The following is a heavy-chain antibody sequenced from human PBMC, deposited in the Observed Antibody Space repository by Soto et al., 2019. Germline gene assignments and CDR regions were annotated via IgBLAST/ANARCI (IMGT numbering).Heavy chain of an antibody. CDR2: IYYSGST. CDR1: GGSISSSSYY. D-gene: IGHD6-13*01. Sequence: SSETLSLTCTVSGGSISSSSYYWGWIRQPPGKGLEWIGSIYYSGSTYYNPSLKSRVTISVDTSKNQFSLKLSSVTAADTAVYYCARHAYSSSWYAGEDYWGQGTLVTVSS. CDR3: ARHAYSSSWYAGEDY. J-gene: IGHJ4*02. V-gene: IGHV4-39*01.